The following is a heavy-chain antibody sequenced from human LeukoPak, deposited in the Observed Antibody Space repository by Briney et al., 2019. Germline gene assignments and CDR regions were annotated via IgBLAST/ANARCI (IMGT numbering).Heavy chain of an antibody. CDR1: GASISGHY. Sequence: PSETLSLTCTVSGASISGHYLTWLRQPPGKGLEWIGYISHIGSTNYNPSLKRRVPISVDTSKNQFSLKLTSVTAADTAVYYCARDRISINALDMWGQGTMVTVSS. CDR2: ISHIGST. D-gene: IGHD1-14*01. J-gene: IGHJ3*02. CDR3: ARDRISINALDM. V-gene: IGHV4-59*11.